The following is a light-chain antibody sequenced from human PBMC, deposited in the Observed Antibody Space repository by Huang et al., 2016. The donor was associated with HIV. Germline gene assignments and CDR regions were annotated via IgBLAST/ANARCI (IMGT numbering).Light chain of an antibody. V-gene: IGKV3-11*01. CDR3: QQRSNWPRT. CDR2: DAS. J-gene: IGKJ1*01. Sequence: EIVLTQSPATLSLSPGERATLSCRASQSVRSSLAWYQQKPGQAPRLPIYDASSRATGIPARFSGSGSGTDFTLTISSLEPEDFAVYYCQQRSNWPRTFGQGTKVEIK. CDR1: QSVRSS.